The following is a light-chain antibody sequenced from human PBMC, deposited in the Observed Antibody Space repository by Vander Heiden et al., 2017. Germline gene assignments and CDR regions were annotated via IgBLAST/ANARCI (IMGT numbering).Light chain of an antibody. CDR2: LGS. V-gene: IGKV2-28*01. CDR3: IQVLQTPLT. J-gene: IGKJ4*01. CDR1: QSLLHSNGYNY. Sequence: DILITQSPLSLPVIPGEPASIYFSSSQSLLHSNGYNYLDWYLQKPGQSPKFLIYLGSNRASGVPDRFSGSGSGTDFTLKISRVEAEDVGVYYWIQVLQTPLTFGGGTKVEIK.